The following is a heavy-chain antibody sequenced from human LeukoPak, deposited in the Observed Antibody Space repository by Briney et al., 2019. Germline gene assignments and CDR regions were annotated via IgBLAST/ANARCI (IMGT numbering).Heavy chain of an antibody. CDR3: ARKNADYDFWSGLSYFDY. V-gene: IGHV3-7*01. J-gene: IGHJ4*02. CDR1: GFTFSSYW. CDR2: IKQDGSEK. D-gene: IGHD3-3*01. Sequence: GGSLRLSCAASGFTFSSYWMSWVRQAPGKGLEWVANIKQDGSEKYYVDSVKGLFTISRDNSKNTLYLQMNSLRAEDTAVYYCARKNADYDFWSGLSYFDYWGQGTLVTVSS.